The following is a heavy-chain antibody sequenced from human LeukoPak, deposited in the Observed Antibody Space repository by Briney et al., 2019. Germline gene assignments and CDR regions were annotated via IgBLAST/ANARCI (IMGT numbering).Heavy chain of an antibody. D-gene: IGHD3-22*01. CDR3: AKEDGYYYDSSGYSYFDY. CDR2: IWYDGSNK. CDR1: GFTFSGYG. Sequence: PGTSLRLSCAASGFTFSGYGMHWVRQAPGKGLEWVAVIWYDGSNKYYVDSVKGRFTISRDNSKNTLYLQMNSLRAEDTAVYYCAKEDGYYYDSSGYSYFDYWGQGTLVTVSS. V-gene: IGHV3-33*06. J-gene: IGHJ4*02.